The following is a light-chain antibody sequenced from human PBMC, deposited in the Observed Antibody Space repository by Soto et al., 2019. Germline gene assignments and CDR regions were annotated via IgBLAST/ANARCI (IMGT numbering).Light chain of an antibody. J-gene: IGKJ5*01. Sequence: EIVLTQSTGTLSLSPGERATLSCRASQSISSNSLAWYQQRPGQPPRLLIYGASTRATGIPARFSGSGSGTEFTLTISSLQSEDFAVYYCQQYNNWPTFGQGTRLEIK. CDR2: GAS. V-gene: IGKV3-15*01. CDR3: QQYNNWPT. CDR1: QSISSN.